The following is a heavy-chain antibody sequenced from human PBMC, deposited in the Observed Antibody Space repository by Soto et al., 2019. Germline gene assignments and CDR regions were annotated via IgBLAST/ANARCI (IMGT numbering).Heavy chain of an antibody. CDR2: ISGSGGST. J-gene: IGHJ4*02. Sequence: GGSLRLSFAASGFTFSSDSMSWVRQAPGKGLEWVSAISGSGGSTYYADSVKGRFTISRDNSKNTLYLQMNSLRAEDTAVYYCAKTLYSSSWETYYFDYWGQGTLVTVSS. CDR3: AKTLYSSSWETYYFDY. CDR1: GFTFSSDS. V-gene: IGHV3-23*01. D-gene: IGHD6-13*01.